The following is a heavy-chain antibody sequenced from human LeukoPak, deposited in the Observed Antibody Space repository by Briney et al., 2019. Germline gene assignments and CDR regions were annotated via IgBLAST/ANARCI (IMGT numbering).Heavy chain of an antibody. D-gene: IGHD1-26*01. CDR1: GYTFTSYD. CDR2: MYPNSGNT. J-gene: IGHJ4*02. Sequence: ASVKVSCTASGYTFTSYDINWVRQATGQGLEWMGWMYPNSGNTGYAQKFQGRVTITWNTSISTAYTELSSLRSEDTAVYYCARRGELLDYYFDYWGQGTLVTVSS. V-gene: IGHV1-8*03. CDR3: ARRGELLDYYFDY.